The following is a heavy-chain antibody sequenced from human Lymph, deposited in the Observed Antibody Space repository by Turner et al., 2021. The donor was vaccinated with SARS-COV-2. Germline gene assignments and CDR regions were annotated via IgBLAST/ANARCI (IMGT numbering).Heavy chain of an antibody. CDR2: IYNSGST. V-gene: IGHV4-30-4*01. Sequence: QVQLQESGPGLVKPSQTLSLTCTVSGGSISSGDYYWSWIRQPPGQGLEWSGYIYNSGSTYYNPSLKSRVTISVDTSKNQFSLKLSSVTAADTAVYYCARVVVLRRAYFDYWGQGTLVTVSS. CDR3: ARVVVLRRAYFDY. D-gene: IGHD2-8*01. J-gene: IGHJ4*02. CDR1: GGSISSGDYY.